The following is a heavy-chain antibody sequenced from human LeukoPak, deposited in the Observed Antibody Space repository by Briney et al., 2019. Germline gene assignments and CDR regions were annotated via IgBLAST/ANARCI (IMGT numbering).Heavy chain of an antibody. Sequence: GGSLRLSCAASGFTFSNYWMSWVHQAPGKGLEWVANMNLDGSEKYYVDSVKGRFTISRDNAQNSLFLQMNSLRAEDTAVYYCAAKRGDYWGQGTLVTVSS. V-gene: IGHV3-7*01. D-gene: IGHD4/OR15-4a*01. CDR3: AAKRGDY. J-gene: IGHJ4*02. CDR1: GFTFSNYW. CDR2: MNLDGSEK.